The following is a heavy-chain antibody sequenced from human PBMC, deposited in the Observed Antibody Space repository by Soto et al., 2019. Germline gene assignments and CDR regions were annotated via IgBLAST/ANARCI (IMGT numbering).Heavy chain of an antibody. Sequence: ASVKVSCKASGGTFSSYAISWVRQAPGQGLEWMGGIIPIFGTANYAQKFQGRVTITADESTSTAYMELSSLRSEDTAVYYCARDLDFQELWFGEPPKTYYYYYGMDVWGQGTTVTVSS. V-gene: IGHV1-69*13. CDR3: ARDLDFQELWFGEPPKTYYYYYGMDV. CDR2: IIPIFGTA. CDR1: GGTFSSYA. D-gene: IGHD3-10*01. J-gene: IGHJ6*02.